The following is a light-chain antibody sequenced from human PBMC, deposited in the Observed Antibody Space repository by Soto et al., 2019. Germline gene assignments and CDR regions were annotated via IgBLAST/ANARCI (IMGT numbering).Light chain of an antibody. CDR3: NSYAGSNNWV. Sequence: QSVLTQPPSASGSPGQSVTISCTGTSSDVGGYNYVSWYQQHPGKAPKLMIYEVSKRPSGVPDRFSGSKSGNTASLTVSGLQVEEEADYYCNSYAGSNNWVCGGGTKVPVL. CDR1: SSDVGGYNY. J-gene: IGLJ3*02. V-gene: IGLV2-8*01. CDR2: EVS.